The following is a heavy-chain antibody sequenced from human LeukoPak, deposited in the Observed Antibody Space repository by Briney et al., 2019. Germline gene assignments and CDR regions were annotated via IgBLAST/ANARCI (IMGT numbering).Heavy chain of an antibody. J-gene: IGHJ6*02. CDR3: ARYDDSSGYTYYYYGMDV. V-gene: IGHV1-18*01. CDR2: ISAYNGNT. D-gene: IGHD3-22*01. CDR1: GHTFTSYG. Sequence: ASVKVACKASGHTFTSYGISWVRQAPGQGLEWMGWISAYNGNTNYAQKLQGRVTMTTDTSTSTAYMELRSLRSDDTAVYYCARYDDSSGYTYYYYGMDVWGQGTTVTVSS.